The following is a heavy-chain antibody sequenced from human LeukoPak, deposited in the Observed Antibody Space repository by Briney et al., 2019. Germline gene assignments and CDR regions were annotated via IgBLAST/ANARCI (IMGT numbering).Heavy chain of an antibody. CDR3: AKDQFSH. J-gene: IGHJ4*02. V-gene: IGHV3-30*18. Sequence: PGRSVRLSCAASGFTFSSYGMRWVRQAPGKGLEWVAVISYDGSNKYYADSVKGRFTISRDNSKNTLYLQMNSLRAEDTAVYYCAKDQFSHWGQGTLVTVSS. CDR1: GFTFSSYG. CDR2: ISYDGSNK.